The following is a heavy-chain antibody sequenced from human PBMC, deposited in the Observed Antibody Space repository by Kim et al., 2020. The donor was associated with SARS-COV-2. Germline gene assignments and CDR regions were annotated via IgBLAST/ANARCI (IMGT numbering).Heavy chain of an antibody. Sequence: SETLSLTCTVSGGSISSGDYYWSWIRQPPGKGLEWIGYIYYSGSTYYNPSLKSRVTISVDTSKNQFSLKLSSVTAADTAVYYCARGDFWSGYPFDYWGQGTLVTVSS. CDR2: IYYSGST. CDR3: ARGDFWSGYPFDY. D-gene: IGHD3-3*01. V-gene: IGHV4-30-4*01. J-gene: IGHJ4*02. CDR1: GGSISSGDYY.